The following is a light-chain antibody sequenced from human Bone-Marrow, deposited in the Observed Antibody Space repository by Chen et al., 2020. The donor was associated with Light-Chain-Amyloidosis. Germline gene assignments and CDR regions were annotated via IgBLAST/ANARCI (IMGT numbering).Light chain of an antibody. J-gene: IGKJ5*01. CDR3: QQYFSLPIT. CDR1: QSVYGSDNRNY. CDR2: WAS. V-gene: IGKV4-1*01. Sequence: DIVMTQSPVSLAVSLGERATINCKSSQSVYGSDNRNYLAWYQQKPGQPLKVLFYWASTRESGVPDRFSCSGSGTDFTLTSSSLQAEDVAVYYCQQYFSLPITFGQGTRLEIK.